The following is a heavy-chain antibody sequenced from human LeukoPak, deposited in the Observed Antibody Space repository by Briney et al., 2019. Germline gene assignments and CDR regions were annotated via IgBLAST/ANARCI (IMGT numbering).Heavy chain of an antibody. CDR3: IRSGGWPGF. J-gene: IGHJ4*02. D-gene: IGHD6-19*01. Sequence: GGSLRLSCAASGFIVSSYWMHWVRQAPGKGLVWVSRIDDDGSATAYADSVKGRFIISRDDAKNTVYLQMNSLRAEDTAMYYCIRSGGWPGFWGQGTLVTVSS. CDR2: IDDDGSAT. V-gene: IGHV3-74*01. CDR1: GFIVSSYW.